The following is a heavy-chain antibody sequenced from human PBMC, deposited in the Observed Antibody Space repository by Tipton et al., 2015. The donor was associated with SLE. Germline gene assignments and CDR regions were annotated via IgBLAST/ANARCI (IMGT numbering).Heavy chain of an antibody. V-gene: IGHV3-23*01. CDR3: AKDYYDSRGAFDI. D-gene: IGHD3-22*01. CDR2: ISGSGGST. CDR1: GFTFSSYA. J-gene: IGHJ3*02. Sequence: SLRLSCAASGFTFSSYAMTWVRQAPGKGLEWVSAISGSGGSTYYADSVKGRFTISRDNSKNTLYLQMNSLRAEDTAVYYCAKDYYDSRGAFDIWGQGTMVTVSS.